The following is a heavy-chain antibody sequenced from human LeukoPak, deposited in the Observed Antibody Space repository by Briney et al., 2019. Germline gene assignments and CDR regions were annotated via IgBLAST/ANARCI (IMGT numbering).Heavy chain of an antibody. CDR3: GKNRYSGSLSPFDI. D-gene: IGHD1-26*01. V-gene: IGHV3-23*01. CDR1: GFTFSSYA. CDR2: ISGGGGNT. Sequence: GGSLRLSCVASGFTFSSYAMGWVRQAPGKGLEWVSAISGGGGNTYYADSVKGRFTISRDNSKNTLYLQMNSLRAEDTAVYYCGKNRYSGSLSPFDIWGQGTMVTVSS. J-gene: IGHJ3*02.